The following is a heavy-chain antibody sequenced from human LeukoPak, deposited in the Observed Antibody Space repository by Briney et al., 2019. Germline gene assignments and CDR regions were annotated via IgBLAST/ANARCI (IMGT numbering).Heavy chain of an antibody. CDR3: ARQGSALSYIYMYMDV. Sequence: AGRSLRLSCAASGFTFSSYGMHWVRQSPGKGLEWVASISNDGKDKYYTDSVRGRFTISRDNAENTVSLQMNSLRVEDTALYYCARQGSALSYIYMYMDVWGTGTTVTVSS. J-gene: IGHJ6*03. CDR1: GFTFSSYG. CDR2: ISNDGKDK. D-gene: IGHD6-19*01. V-gene: IGHV3-30*06.